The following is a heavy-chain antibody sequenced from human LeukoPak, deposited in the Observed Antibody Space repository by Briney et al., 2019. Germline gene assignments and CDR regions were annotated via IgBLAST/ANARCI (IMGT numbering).Heavy chain of an antibody. J-gene: IGHJ3*02. CDR3: ARNIQLWREGDAFDI. V-gene: IGHV3-48*04. D-gene: IGHD5-18*01. CDR1: GFTFSSCA. CDR2: ISSSSSTI. Sequence: PGGSLRLSCAASGFTFSSCAMSWVRQAPGKGLEWVSYISSSSSTIYYADSVKGRFTISRDNAKNSLYLRMNSLRAEDTAVYYCARNIQLWREGDAFDIWGQGTMVTVSS.